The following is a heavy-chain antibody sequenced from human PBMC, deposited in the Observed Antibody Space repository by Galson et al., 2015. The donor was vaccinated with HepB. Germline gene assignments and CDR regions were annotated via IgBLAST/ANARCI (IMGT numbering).Heavy chain of an antibody. Sequence: QVQLQESGPGLVKPSQTLSLTCTVSGGSISSGDYYWSWIRQPPGKGLEWIGYIYYSGSTYYNPSLKSRVTISVDTSKNQFSLKLSSVTAADTAVYYCARDRGGDGYSTAHFDYWGQGTLVTVSS. CDR2: IYYSGST. CDR3: ARDRGGDGYSTAHFDY. J-gene: IGHJ4*02. CDR1: GGSISSGDYY. V-gene: IGHV4-30-4*01. D-gene: IGHD2-21*01.